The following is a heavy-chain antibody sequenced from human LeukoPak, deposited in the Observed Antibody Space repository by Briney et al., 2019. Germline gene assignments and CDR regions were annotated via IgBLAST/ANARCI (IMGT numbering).Heavy chain of an antibody. D-gene: IGHD6-6*01. CDR1: GCTFTSYD. V-gene: IGHV1-8*01. CDR3: ASYSSSSLYYYYGMDV. Sequence: ASVKVSCKASGCTFTSYDINWVRQATGQGLEWMGWMNPNSGNTGYAQKFQGRVTMTRNTSISTAYMELSSLRSEDTAVYYCASYSSSSLYYYYGMDVWGQGTTVTVSS. CDR2: MNPNSGNT. J-gene: IGHJ6*02.